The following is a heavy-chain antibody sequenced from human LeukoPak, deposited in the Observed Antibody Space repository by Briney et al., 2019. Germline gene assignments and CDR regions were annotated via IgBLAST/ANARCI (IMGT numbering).Heavy chain of an antibody. D-gene: IGHD3-10*01. V-gene: IGHV4-39*01. CDR3: ASYHSYYYGSGSHPFRCDY. Sequence: PSETLSLTCTVSGGSISSSSYYWGWIRQPPGKGLEWIGSIYYSGSTYYNPSLKSRVTISVDTSKNQFSLKLSSVTAADTAVYYCASYHSYYYGSGSHPFRCDYWGQGTLVTVSS. CDR1: GGSISSSSYY. CDR2: IYYSGST. J-gene: IGHJ4*02.